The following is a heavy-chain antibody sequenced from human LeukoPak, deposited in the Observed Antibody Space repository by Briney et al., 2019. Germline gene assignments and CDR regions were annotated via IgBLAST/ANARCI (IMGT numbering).Heavy chain of an antibody. CDR3: ARHNADYDILTGYSHFHYYFDY. CDR1: GGSISSYY. Sequence: SETLSLTCTVSGGSISSYYWSWIRHPPGQGMEWIGYIYYSGSTNYNPSLKSRVTISVDTSKNQFSLNLSSVTAADTAVYYCARHNADYDILTGYSHFHYYFDYWGQGTLVTVSS. D-gene: IGHD3-9*01. V-gene: IGHV4-59*08. J-gene: IGHJ4*02. CDR2: IYYSGST.